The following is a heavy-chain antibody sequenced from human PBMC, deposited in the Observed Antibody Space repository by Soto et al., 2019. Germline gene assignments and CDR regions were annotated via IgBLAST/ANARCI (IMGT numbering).Heavy chain of an antibody. D-gene: IGHD3-10*01. J-gene: IGHJ4*02. CDR3: AGDTLWFGEFDY. CDR2: IWYDGSNK. V-gene: IGHV3-33*01. CDR1: GFTFSSYG. Sequence: HPGGSLRLSCAASGFTFSSYGMHWVRQAPGKGLEWVAVIWYDGSNKYYADSVKGRFTISRDNSKNTLYLQMNSLRAEDTAVYYCAGDTLWFGEFDYWGQGTLVTVSS.